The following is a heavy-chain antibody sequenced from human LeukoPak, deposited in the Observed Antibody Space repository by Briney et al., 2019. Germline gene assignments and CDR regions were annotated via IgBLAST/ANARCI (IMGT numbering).Heavy chain of an antibody. CDR3: AKHTSALGYPDY. CDR2: ISSSGGTI. J-gene: IGHJ4*02. Sequence: PGGSLRLSCAASGFTFSSYEMNWVRQAPGKGLEWVSYISSSGGTIYYADSVKGRFTISRDNAKNSLYLKMSSLRAEDTATYYCAKHTSALGYPDYWGQGTLVTVSS. D-gene: IGHD5-18*01. V-gene: IGHV3-48*03. CDR1: GFTFSSYE.